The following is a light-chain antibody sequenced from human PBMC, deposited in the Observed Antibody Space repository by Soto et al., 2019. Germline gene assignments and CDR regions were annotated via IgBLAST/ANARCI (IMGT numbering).Light chain of an antibody. Sequence: QAVVTQEPSLTVSPGGTVTLTCGSSTGAVTSGHYPYWFQQKPGQAPTTLIYDTNNKHSWTPARFSGSLLGGKAALTLSGAQPGDDAGYYCLLSDSGVRVFGGGTELTVL. CDR1: TGAVTSGHY. J-gene: IGLJ2*01. CDR3: LLSDSGVRV. CDR2: DTN. V-gene: IGLV7-46*01.